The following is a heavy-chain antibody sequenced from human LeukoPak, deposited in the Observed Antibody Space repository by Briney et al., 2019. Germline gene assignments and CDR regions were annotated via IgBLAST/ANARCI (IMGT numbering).Heavy chain of an antibody. CDR1: GFTFSSHG. J-gene: IGHJ4*02. D-gene: IGHD1-26*01. CDR3: AKLREWELPDLFDY. CDR2: ISPSGGIT. V-gene: IGHV3-23*01. Sequence: PGGSLRLSCAASGFTFSSHGMNWVRQAPGKGLEWVSGISPSGGITYYTDSVKGRFTISRDNSKNTLYLQMNSLRAEDTAVYYCAKLREWELPDLFDYWGQGTLVTVSS.